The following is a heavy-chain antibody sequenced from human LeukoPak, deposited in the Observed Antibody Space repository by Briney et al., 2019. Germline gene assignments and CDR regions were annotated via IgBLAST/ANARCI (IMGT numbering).Heavy chain of an antibody. J-gene: IGHJ6*02. V-gene: IGHV3-13*01. CDR2: IGTAGDT. CDR1: GFTFSNYD. D-gene: IGHD6-19*01. CDR3: ANLGPTSGWSRYGMDV. Sequence: GGSLRLSCAASGFTFSNYDMHWVRQATGKDLEWVSGIGTAGDTHYSGSVKGRFTISRDNSKNTLNLQMDSLRAEDTAVYYCANLGPTSGWSRYGMDVWGQGTTVTVSS.